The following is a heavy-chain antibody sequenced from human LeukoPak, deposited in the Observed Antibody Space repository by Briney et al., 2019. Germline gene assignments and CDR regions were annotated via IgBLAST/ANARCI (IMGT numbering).Heavy chain of an antibody. CDR1: GYTFTGYY. CDR2: INPNSGGT. V-gene: IGHV1-2*02. Sequence: SVKVSCKASGYTFTGYYMHWVRQAPGQGLEWMGWINPNSGGTNYAQKFQGRVTMTRDTSISTAYMELSRLRSDDTAVYYCARGLYSSGWYVSYWGQGTLVTVSS. D-gene: IGHD6-19*01. J-gene: IGHJ4*02. CDR3: ARGLYSSGWYVSY.